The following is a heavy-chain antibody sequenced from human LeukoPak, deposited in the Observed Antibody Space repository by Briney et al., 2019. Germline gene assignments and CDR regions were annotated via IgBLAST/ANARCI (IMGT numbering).Heavy chain of an antibody. D-gene: IGHD4-23*01. J-gene: IGHJ6*02. V-gene: IGHV4-59*08. CDR2: IYYSGST. Sequence: PSETLSLTCTVSGGSISSYYWSWIRQPPGKGLEWIGYIYYSGSTNYNPSLKSRVTISVDTSKNQFSLKLSSVTAADTAVYCCARGDYGGNSRYYYYGMDVWGQGTTVTVSS. CDR3: ARGDYGGNSRYYYYGMDV. CDR1: GGSISSYY.